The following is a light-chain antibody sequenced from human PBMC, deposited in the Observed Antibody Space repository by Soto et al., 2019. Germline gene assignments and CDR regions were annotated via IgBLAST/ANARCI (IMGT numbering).Light chain of an antibody. CDR3: SSHTSSGTWV. V-gene: IGLV2-14*01. CDR1: SSDIGGYNY. CDR2: EVT. J-gene: IGLJ3*02. Sequence: QSALTQPASVSGSPGQSITISCTGTSSDIGGYNYVSWYRQHPGKAPKLMIYEVTNRPSGVSNRFAGSKSGTTASLTISGLRTEDEADYYCSSHTSSGTWVFGGGTKLTVL.